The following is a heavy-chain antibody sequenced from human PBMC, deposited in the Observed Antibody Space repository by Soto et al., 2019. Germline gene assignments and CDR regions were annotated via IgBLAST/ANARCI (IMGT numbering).Heavy chain of an antibody. J-gene: IGHJ5*02. V-gene: IGHV4-38-2*01. Sequence: PSETLSLTCAVSGYSISSGYYWGWIRQPPGKGLEWIGSIYHSGSTYYNPSLKSRVTISVDTSKNQFSLKLSSVSAADTAVYYCARAYNYYDSSGYYNNWFDPWGQGTLVTVSS. CDR2: IYHSGST. CDR1: GYSISSGYY. CDR3: ARAYNYYDSSGYYNNWFDP. D-gene: IGHD3-22*01.